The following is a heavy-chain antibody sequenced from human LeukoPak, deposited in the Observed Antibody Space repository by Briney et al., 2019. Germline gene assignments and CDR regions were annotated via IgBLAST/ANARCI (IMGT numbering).Heavy chain of an antibody. CDR1: GVTFSSYA. Sequence: PGRTLRLSCAASGVTFSSYAMKWGREAPGKEQEWGSGISGSGGSTFYSDSVKGRFTISIDNSKNTLYLQMTSLRAEHTAVYYCAKGMYYPSYYMDVWGKGTTVTVS. CDR3: AKGMYYPSYYMDV. D-gene: IGHD3-10*01. V-gene: IGHV3-23*01. J-gene: IGHJ6*03. CDR2: ISGSGGST.